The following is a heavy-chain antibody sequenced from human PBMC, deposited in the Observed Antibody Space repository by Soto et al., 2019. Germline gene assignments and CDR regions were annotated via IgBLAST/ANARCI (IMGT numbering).Heavy chain of an antibody. D-gene: IGHD3-10*01. CDR3: ARHFVAVVIRGWGY. CDR1: GGSIDRSNYY. J-gene: IGHJ4*02. CDR2: TYYNGNA. Sequence: SETLSLTCNVSGGSIDRSNYYWDWLRQPPGKGLEWIGTTYYNGNAYYNPSLRSRVSMSVDTSKNQFSLKLISVTAADTAVYYCARHFVAVVIRGWGYWGQGKLVTVSS. V-gene: IGHV4-39*01.